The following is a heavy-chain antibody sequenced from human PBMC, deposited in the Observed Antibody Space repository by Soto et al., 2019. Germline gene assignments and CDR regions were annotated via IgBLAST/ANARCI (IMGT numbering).Heavy chain of an antibody. D-gene: IGHD6-6*01. Sequence: SETLSLTCTVSGGSISSSSYYWGWIRQPPGKGLEWIGSIYYSGSTYYNPSLKSRVTISVDTSKNQFSLKLSSVTAADTAVYYCARQRSIAARPGVFDYWGQGTLVTVSS. CDR3: ARQRSIAARPGVFDY. CDR2: IYYSGST. CDR1: GGSISSSSYY. V-gene: IGHV4-39*01. J-gene: IGHJ4*02.